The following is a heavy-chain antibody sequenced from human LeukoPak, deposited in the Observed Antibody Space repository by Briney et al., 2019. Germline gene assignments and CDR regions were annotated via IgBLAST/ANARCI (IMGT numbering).Heavy chain of an antibody. CDR3: AREMRFGELYYYYYGMDV. J-gene: IGHJ6*04. CDR1: GGTFGSYA. D-gene: IGHD3-10*01. CDR2: IIPIFGTA. Sequence: SVKVSCKASGGTFGSYAISWVRQAPGQGLEWMGGIIPIFGTANYAQKFQGRVTITADESTSTAYMELSSLRSEDTAVYYCAREMRFGELYYYYYGMDVWGKGTTVTVSS. V-gene: IGHV1-69*01.